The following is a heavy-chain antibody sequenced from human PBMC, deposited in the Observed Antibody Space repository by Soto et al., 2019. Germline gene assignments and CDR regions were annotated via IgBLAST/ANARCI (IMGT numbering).Heavy chain of an antibody. V-gene: IGHV3-23*01. CDR1: EFTFSNYA. Sequence: GGSLRLSCAASEFTFSNYAMSWARQAPGKGLEWVSSISDNGGTTYYADSVKGRFTISRDNSKNTLYLQMNSLRAEDTAVYYCVKDPQQLIVYFDYWGQGIQVTVS. CDR3: VKDPQQLIVYFDY. D-gene: IGHD6-13*01. CDR2: ISDNGGTT. J-gene: IGHJ4*02.